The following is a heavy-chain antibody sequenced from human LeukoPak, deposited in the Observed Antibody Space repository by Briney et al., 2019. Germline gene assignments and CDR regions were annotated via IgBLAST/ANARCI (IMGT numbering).Heavy chain of an antibody. D-gene: IGHD3-10*01. Sequence: PGGSLRLSWAASGFTFSSYSMNWVRQAPGKGLEWVSYISSSSSTIYYADSVKGRFTISRDNAKNSLYLQMSSLRDEDTDVYDCARDGPYYYGSGSYFYYFDDWGQGTLVTVSS. J-gene: IGHJ4*02. CDR2: ISSSSSTI. CDR3: ARDGPYYYGSGSYFYYFDD. V-gene: IGHV3-48*02. CDR1: GFTFSSYS.